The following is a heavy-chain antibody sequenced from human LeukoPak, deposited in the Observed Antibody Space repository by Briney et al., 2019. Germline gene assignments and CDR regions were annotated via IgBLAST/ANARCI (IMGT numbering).Heavy chain of an antibody. D-gene: IGHD4-17*01. CDR3: AREGHNGDYPT. CDR2: INHSGST. J-gene: IGHJ4*02. V-gene: IGHV4-34*01. Sequence: SETLSLTCAVYGGSFSGYYWSWIRQPPGKGLEWIGEINHSGSTNYNPSLKSRVTISVDTSKNQFSLKLSSVTAADTAVYYCAREGHNGDYPTWGQGTLVTVSS. CDR1: GGSFSGYY.